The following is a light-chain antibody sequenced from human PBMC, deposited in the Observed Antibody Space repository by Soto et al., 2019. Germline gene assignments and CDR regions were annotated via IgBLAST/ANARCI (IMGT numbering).Light chain of an antibody. CDR3: QHYNSYSEA. CDR1: QSVSSY. Sequence: EIVLTQSPATLSLSPGERATLSCRASQSVSSYLAWYQQKPGQAPRLLIYDASNRATGIPARFSGSGSGTVFTLTISSLEPEDFATYYCQHYNSYSEAFGQGTKVELK. CDR2: DAS. V-gene: IGKV3-11*01. J-gene: IGKJ1*01.